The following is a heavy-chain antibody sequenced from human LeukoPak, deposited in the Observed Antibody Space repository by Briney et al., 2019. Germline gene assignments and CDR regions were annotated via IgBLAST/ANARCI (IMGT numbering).Heavy chain of an antibody. D-gene: IGHD3-10*01. CDR2: IIPILGIA. Sequence: GASVKVSCKASGGTFSSYAISWVRQAPGQGLEWMGRIIPILGIANYAQKFQGRVTITADKSTSTAYMELSRLRSDDTAVYYCASNVWFGELFKEDFDYWGQGTLVTVSS. V-gene: IGHV1-69*04. CDR1: GGTFSSYA. CDR3: ASNVWFGELFKEDFDY. J-gene: IGHJ4*02.